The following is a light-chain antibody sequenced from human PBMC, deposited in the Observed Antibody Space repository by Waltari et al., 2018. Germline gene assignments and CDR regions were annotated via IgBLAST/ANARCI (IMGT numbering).Light chain of an antibody. CDR3: MLYMGTGAYV. CDR2: HPN. CDR1: SGSVSTDYF. Sequence: QTVVTQEPSFSVSPGGTITLTCALRSGSVSTDYFPTWYQPTPGQAPRTLIYHPNSRSSGVPDRFSGSILGNKAALTITGAQADDEGDYYCMLYMGTGAYVFGTGTQVTVL. V-gene: IGLV8-61*01. J-gene: IGLJ1*01.